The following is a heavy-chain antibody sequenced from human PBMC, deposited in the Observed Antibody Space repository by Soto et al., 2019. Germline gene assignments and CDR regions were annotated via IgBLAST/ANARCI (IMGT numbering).Heavy chain of an antibody. V-gene: IGHV4-39*01. CDR2: IYYSGST. Sequence: QLLESGPGLVKPSETLSLTCTVSGGSISSSSYYWGWIRQPPGKGLEWIGSIYYSGSTYYNPSLKSRVTISVDTSKNQFSLKLSSVTAADTAVYYCASEYYDFWSGYFDYWGQGTLVTVSS. CDR1: GGSISSSSYY. D-gene: IGHD3-3*01. J-gene: IGHJ4*02. CDR3: ASEYYDFWSGYFDY.